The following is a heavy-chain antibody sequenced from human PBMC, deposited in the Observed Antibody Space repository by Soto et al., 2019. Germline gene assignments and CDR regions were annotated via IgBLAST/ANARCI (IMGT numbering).Heavy chain of an antibody. CDR1: GFNFSNYA. V-gene: IGHV3-23*01. CDR2: ISTSGGST. D-gene: IGHD2-2*01. J-gene: IGHJ4*02. CDR3: AKFRRGYCSSTRCYEFDY. Sequence: GGSLRLSCAASGFNFSNYAMTWVRQAPGTGLEWVSAISTSGGSTYYADSVKGRFTISRDNSKNTMYLQVISLRAEDTAVYYCAKFRRGYCSSTRCYEFDYWGQGTLVTVSS.